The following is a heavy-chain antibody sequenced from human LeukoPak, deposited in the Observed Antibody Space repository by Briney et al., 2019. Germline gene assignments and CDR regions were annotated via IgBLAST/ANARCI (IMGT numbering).Heavy chain of an antibody. V-gene: IGHV4-4*07. CDR1: GDSVSSYY. Sequence: SETPSLTCSVSGDSVSSYYWSWIRQPAGKGLEWIGRIYTSGTTNYNPSLKSRVTISVGTSKSQFSLKLNSVTAADTAVYYCAREVSDYDILTGWIDYWGQGALVSVSS. CDR2: IYTSGTT. CDR3: AREVSDYDILTGWIDY. J-gene: IGHJ4*02. D-gene: IGHD3-9*01.